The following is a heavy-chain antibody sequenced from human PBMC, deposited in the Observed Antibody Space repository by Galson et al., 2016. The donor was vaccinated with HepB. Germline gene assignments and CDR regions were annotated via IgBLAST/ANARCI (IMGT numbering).Heavy chain of an antibody. V-gene: IGHV3-73*01. J-gene: IGHJ2*01. Sequence: SLRLSCAASGLIFSDSAMHWVRQASGKGLEWVGRIRTKPNTYATVYAASVKGRFIISRDDLKNTTYLQMNSLKTEDTAVYYCIAVISTGYFDLWGRGTLVTVSS. CDR2: IRTKPNTYAT. CDR3: IAVISTGYFDL. CDR1: GLIFSDSA. D-gene: IGHD2-2*01.